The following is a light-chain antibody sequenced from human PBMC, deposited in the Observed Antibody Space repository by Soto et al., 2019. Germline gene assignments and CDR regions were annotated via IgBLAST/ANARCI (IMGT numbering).Light chain of an antibody. V-gene: IGKV1D-13*01. CDR3: QQFHNSPLT. Sequence: AIPLTQSPSSLSAFVGDSVTITCRASQGISSTLAWFQQKPRKAPILLIYDASSLESGVPSRFSGSGSGTDFSLAISSLQPEDFATYFCQQFHNSPLTFGGGTKVEIK. CDR1: QGISST. CDR2: DAS. J-gene: IGKJ4*01.